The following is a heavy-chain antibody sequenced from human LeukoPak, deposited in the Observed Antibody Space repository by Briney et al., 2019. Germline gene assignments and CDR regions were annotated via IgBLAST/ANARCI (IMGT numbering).Heavy chain of an antibody. D-gene: IGHD1-26*01. V-gene: IGHV4-4*07. CDR3: ARDRTSAYYRDYFDY. CDR2: IHSTGST. CDR1: AFSTYY. J-gene: IGHJ4*02. Sequence: SETLSLTCTVSAFSTYYWSWIRLPAGQGLEWIGRIHSTGSTTYNPSLKSRVTMSVDASKNRFSLKLTSVIAADTALYYCARDRTSAYYRDYFDYWGQGILVTVSS.